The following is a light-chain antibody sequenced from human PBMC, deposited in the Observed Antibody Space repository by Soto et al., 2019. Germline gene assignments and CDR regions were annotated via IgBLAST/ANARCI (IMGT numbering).Light chain of an antibody. CDR3: QQYNNWPPFT. Sequence: EIVMTQSPATLSVSPGERATLSCRASQSISSNLAWYQQKPGQPPRLLIYGASTRATGIPARFSGSGSGTEFTHTISSLQSEDFAVYYCQQYNNWPPFTFGPGTKVDIK. CDR2: GAS. CDR1: QSISSN. V-gene: IGKV3-15*01. J-gene: IGKJ3*01.